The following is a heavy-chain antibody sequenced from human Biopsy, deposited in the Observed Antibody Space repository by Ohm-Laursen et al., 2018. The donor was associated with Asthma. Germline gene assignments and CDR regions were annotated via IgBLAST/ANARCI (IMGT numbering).Heavy chain of an antibody. V-gene: IGHV3-30*18. J-gene: IGHJ4*02. Sequence: SLRLSRAASGFSFSNYGLHWVRQAPGKGLDWVDVISLDGSNKNYTDSVKGRFTISRDSSRNTLHLQMNSLRDEDTGMYYCAKDVFPGWELRRGPDYWGQGTLVTVSS. D-gene: IGHD1-26*01. CDR2: ISLDGSNK. CDR3: AKDVFPGWELRRGPDY. CDR1: GFSFSNYG.